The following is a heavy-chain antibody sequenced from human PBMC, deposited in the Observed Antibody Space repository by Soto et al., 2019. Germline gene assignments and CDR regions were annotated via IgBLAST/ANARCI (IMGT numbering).Heavy chain of an antibody. CDR2: VSGSGGAT. CDR3: AKHELELGSQVDF. D-gene: IGHD1-7*01. CDR1: GFTFRRYG. J-gene: IGHJ4*02. V-gene: IGHV3-23*01. Sequence: EVQLLESGGGLVQPGGSLRLSCAASGFTFRRYGMSWVRQAPGKGLEWVSTVSGSGGATSYADSVKGRFTISRDNSKSTLYLQMNSLRAEDTAVYYCAKHELELGSQVDFWGQGTLVTVSS.